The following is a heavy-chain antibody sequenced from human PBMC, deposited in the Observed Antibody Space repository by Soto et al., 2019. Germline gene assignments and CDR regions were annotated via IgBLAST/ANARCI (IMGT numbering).Heavy chain of an antibody. D-gene: IGHD2-2*01. CDR3: ARCQVVTGVSGWCNYFAP. J-gene: IGHJ5*02. CDR1: GFTLSTYA. CDR2: IRNGGGDT. Sequence: EVHLLESGGDLVQPGGSLRLSCAASGFTLSTYAMNWVRQAPGKGLEWVSSIRNGGGDTFYADSVKGRFTISRDNSKNTLYLQMNGLRAEDTAVYYCARCQVVTGVSGWCNYFAPWGQGTLVTVSS. V-gene: IGHV3-23*01.